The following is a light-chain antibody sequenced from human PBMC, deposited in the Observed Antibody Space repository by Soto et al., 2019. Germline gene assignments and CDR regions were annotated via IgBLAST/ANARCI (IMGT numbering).Light chain of an antibody. J-gene: IGLJ2*01. CDR3: SSYTSITTPV. CDR2: EVS. Sequence: QSALTQPASVSGSPGQTITISCTGTSSDVGGYAYVSWYQQYPGKVPKLVISEVSNRPSGVSHRFSGSRSGNTASLTISGLQPEDEADYHCSSYTSITTPVFGGGTKVTVL. V-gene: IGLV2-14*01. CDR1: SSDVGGYAY.